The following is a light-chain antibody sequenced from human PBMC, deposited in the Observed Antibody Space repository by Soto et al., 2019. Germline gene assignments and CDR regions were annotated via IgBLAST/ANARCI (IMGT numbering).Light chain of an antibody. J-gene: IGKJ2*01. V-gene: IGKV4-1*01. CDR3: QHYYSTPYT. CDR2: WAS. Sequence: DIVMTQSTDSLAVSLGERATINCKSSESILYSSNNKNYLAWYQQKPGQPPKLLFYWASTRESGVSDRFSGSGSGTDFTLSISGLQAEDVAIYYCQHYYSTPYTFGQGTKVDIK. CDR1: ESILYSSNNKNY.